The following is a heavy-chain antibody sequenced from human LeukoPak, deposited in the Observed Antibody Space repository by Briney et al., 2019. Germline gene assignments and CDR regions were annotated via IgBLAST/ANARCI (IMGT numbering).Heavy chain of an antibody. CDR3: ARVTEYYYGSGIDY. Sequence: SETLSLTCTVSGGSISSGDYYWSWIRQPPGKGLEWIGYIYYSGSTYYNPSLKSRVTISVDTSKNQFSLKLSSVTAADTAVYYCARVTEYYYGSGIDYWGQGTLVTVSS. V-gene: IGHV4-30-4*01. J-gene: IGHJ4*02. CDR1: GGSISSGDYY. CDR2: IYYSGST. D-gene: IGHD3-10*01.